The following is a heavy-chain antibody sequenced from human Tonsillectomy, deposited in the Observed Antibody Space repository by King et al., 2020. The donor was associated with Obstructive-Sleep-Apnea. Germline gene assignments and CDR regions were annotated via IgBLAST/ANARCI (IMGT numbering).Heavy chain of an antibody. V-gene: IGHV4-61*01. CDR3: ARWGVAGLLEPVYYFDH. CDR1: GGSVSIASYY. J-gene: IGHJ4*02. D-gene: IGHD6-19*01. CDR2: VYYSGST. Sequence: QMQLQESGPGLVKPSETLSLTCTVSGGSVSIASYYWSWIRQPPGKGLEWIGYVYYSGSTNYNPSLKSRVIISVDTSKNQFSLKLSSVTAADTAVYYCARWGVAGLLEPVYYFDHWGQGTLVTVSS.